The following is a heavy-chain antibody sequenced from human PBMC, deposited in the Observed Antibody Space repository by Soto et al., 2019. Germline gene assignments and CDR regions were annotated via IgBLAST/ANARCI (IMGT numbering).Heavy chain of an antibody. D-gene: IGHD2-2*01. CDR3: ARDRDYAFDY. CDR1: GFTFNTYT. Sequence: EVQVVESGGGLVQPGGSLRLSCTATGFTFNTYTMNWVRQAPGKGLEWISYISPDGSMYYADSVKSRFTISRDNAKNSLYLQMNSLRDEVTAVYYCARDRDYAFDYWGQGTLVTVSS. V-gene: IGHV3-48*02. J-gene: IGHJ4*02. CDR2: ISPDGSM.